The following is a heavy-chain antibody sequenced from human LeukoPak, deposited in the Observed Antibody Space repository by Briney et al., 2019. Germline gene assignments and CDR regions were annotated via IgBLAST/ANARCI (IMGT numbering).Heavy chain of an antibody. J-gene: IGHJ4*02. D-gene: IGHD4-23*01. CDR3: ARDLVTTVVFD. Sequence: GGCRRLSCAASGFTFSSYWMSWVRQAPGKGLEWVANIKPDGSEKYYVDSVKGRFTMSRDNAKNSLYLQMNSLRAEDTAVYYCARDLVTTVVFDWGQGTLVTVSS. CDR2: IKPDGSEK. CDR1: GFTFSSYW. V-gene: IGHV3-7*01.